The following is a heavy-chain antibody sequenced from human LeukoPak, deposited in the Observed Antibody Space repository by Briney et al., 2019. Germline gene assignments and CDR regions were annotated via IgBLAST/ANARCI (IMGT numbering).Heavy chain of an antibody. Sequence: GGSLRLSCAASGFTFSSYDMNWVRQAPGKGLEWVSYISGSGSTIYYADFVKGRFTISRDNAKNSLYLQMNSLRAEDTAVYYCAPFEYSSSYFDYWGHGTLVTVSS. J-gene: IGHJ4*01. V-gene: IGHV3-48*03. CDR3: APFEYSSSYFDY. CDR2: ISGSGSTI. D-gene: IGHD6-6*01. CDR1: GFTFSSYD.